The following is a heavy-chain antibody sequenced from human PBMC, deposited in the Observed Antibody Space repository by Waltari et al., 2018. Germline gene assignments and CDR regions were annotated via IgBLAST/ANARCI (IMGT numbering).Heavy chain of an antibody. V-gene: IGHV3-23*01. CDR3: VQGVKTNVVITPMAY. D-gene: IGHD2-21*01. CDR1: GFTFSNYA. Sequence: EVQLLESGGDLVQPGGSLRLSCAASGFTFSNYAMSWVRQAPGKGLEWVSSISPGAGYTYNAVSVKGRFTISRDNSNNTLYLQMNSLRAEDTAVYYCVQGVKTNVVITPMAYWGQGTLVTVSS. CDR2: ISPGAGYT. J-gene: IGHJ4*02.